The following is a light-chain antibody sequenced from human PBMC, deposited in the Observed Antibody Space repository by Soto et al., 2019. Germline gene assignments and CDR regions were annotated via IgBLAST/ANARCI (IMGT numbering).Light chain of an antibody. Sequence: EIVLTQSRGTLSLSPGERATLSCRASQSVSSSYLAWYQQKPGQAPRLLIYGASSRATGIPDRFSGSGSGTDFTLTISRLEPEDFAVYYCQQYETFGPGTKVDIK. J-gene: IGKJ3*01. CDR3: QQYET. CDR1: QSVSSSY. V-gene: IGKV3-20*01. CDR2: GAS.